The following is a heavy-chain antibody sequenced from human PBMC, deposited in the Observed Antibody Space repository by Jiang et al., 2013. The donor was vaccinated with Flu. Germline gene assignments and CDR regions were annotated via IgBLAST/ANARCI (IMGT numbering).Heavy chain of an antibody. V-gene: IGHV1-46*01. J-gene: IGHJ6*02. CDR1: GYTFTSYY. CDR2: INPSGGST. D-gene: IGHD3-3*01. Sequence: EVKKPGASVKVSCKASGYTFTSYYMHWVRQAPGQGLEWMGIINPSGGSTSYAQKFQGRVTMTRDTSTSTVYMELSSLRSEDTAVYYCARGRFLEWLHYYYYYGMDVWGQGTTVTVSS. CDR3: ARGRFLEWLHYYYYYGMDV.